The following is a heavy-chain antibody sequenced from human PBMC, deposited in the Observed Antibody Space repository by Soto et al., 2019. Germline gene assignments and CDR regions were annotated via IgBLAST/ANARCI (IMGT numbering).Heavy chain of an antibody. D-gene: IGHD2-21*01. CDR3: ARQACGDQCHFDY. V-gene: IGHV5-51*01. Sequence: GESLKISCKGSGYSFTSYWIGWVRQMPGKGLEWMGIIYPGDSDTRYSPSFQGQVTISTDNSKNTLYLQMNSLRAEDTAMYYCARQACGDQCHFDYWGQGTLVTVSS. CDR2: IYPGDSDT. J-gene: IGHJ4*02. CDR1: GYSFTSYW.